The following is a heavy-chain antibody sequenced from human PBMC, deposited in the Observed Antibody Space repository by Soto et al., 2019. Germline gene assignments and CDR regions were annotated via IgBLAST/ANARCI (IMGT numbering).Heavy chain of an antibody. J-gene: IGHJ4*02. CDR2: ISAYNGNT. Sequence: GASVKVSCKASGYTFTSYGISWVRQAPGQGLEWMGWISAYNGNTNYAQKLQGRVTMTTDTSTSTAYMELRSLRSDDTAVYYCARDTPIEEQQLDLLFDYWGQGTLVTVSS. D-gene: IGHD6-13*01. V-gene: IGHV1-18*01. CDR1: GYTFTSYG. CDR3: ARDTPIEEQQLDLLFDY.